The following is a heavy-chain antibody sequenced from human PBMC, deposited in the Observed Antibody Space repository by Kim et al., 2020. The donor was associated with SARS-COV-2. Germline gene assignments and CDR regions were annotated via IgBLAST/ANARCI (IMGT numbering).Heavy chain of an antibody. J-gene: IGHJ4*02. CDR3: VRGHQWLIKN. CDR2: ISRDGGEI. V-gene: IGHV3-43*02. Sequence: GGSLRLSCAASGFTFDDYAIQWVRQVPGKGLEWLSLISRDGGEIKYADSVEGRFTISRDNSKKSVYHQMNSLRSEDSALYYCVRGHQWLIKNWGQGTQVTVSS. CDR1: GFTFDDYA. D-gene: IGHD6-19*01.